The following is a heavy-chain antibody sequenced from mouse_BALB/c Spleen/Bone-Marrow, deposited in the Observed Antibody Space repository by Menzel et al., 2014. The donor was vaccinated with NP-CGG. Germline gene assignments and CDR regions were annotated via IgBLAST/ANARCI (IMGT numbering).Heavy chain of an antibody. J-gene: IGHJ4*01. CDR3: AGGNYYYAMDY. CDR2: ISTYYGDA. V-gene: IGHV1S137*01. D-gene: IGHD2-1*01. CDR1: GYTFTDYA. Sequence: VKLMESGAELVRPGVSVKISCKGSGYTFTDYAMHWVKQSHAKSLEWIGVISTYYGDASYNQKFKGKATMTVDKSSSTAYMELARLTSEDSAIYYCAGGNYYYAMDYWGQGTSVTVSS.